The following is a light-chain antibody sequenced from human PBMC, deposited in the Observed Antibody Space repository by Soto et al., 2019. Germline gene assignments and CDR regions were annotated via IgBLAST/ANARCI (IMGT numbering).Light chain of an antibody. CDR1: SSDVGGYNY. V-gene: IGLV2-14*01. Sequence: QSVLTQPASVSGSPGQSITISCTGTSSDVGGYNYVSWYQQHPGKAPKLMIYDVSNRPSGVSNRFSGSKSGNTASLTISGLQAGDETNYYCSSFTGMSTLAFGTGTKVTVL. CDR3: SSFTGMSTLA. CDR2: DVS. J-gene: IGLJ1*01.